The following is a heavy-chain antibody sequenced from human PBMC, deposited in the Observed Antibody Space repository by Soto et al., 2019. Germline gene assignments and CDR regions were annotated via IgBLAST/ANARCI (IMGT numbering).Heavy chain of an antibody. V-gene: IGHV6-1*01. CDR2: TYYRSRWHY. J-gene: IGHJ5*01. Sequence: SQTLSLTCAISGDSVSTNSATWDWFRQSPSRGLEWLGRTYYRSRWHYDYAVSVKGRITINPDTSNNQLSLQLNSVTPDDTAVYYCARLIGNSWLDSWGQGTLVTVSS. CDR1: GDSVSTNSAT. D-gene: IGHD3-22*01. CDR3: ARLIGNSWLDS.